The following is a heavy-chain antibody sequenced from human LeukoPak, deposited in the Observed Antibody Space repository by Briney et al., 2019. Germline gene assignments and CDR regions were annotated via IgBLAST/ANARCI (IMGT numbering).Heavy chain of an antibody. CDR2: ISAYNGNT. V-gene: IGHV1-18*01. D-gene: IGHD2-21*01. CDR1: GYTFTSYG. CDR3: ARGRIAGSSGFEFDP. Sequence: ASVKVSCKASGYTFTSYGISWVRQAPGQGLEWMSCISAYNGNTYYAQKLQGSVTMTTDTSTSTAYMELRSLRADDTAVYYCARGRIAGSSGFEFDPWGQGTLVTVSS. J-gene: IGHJ5*02.